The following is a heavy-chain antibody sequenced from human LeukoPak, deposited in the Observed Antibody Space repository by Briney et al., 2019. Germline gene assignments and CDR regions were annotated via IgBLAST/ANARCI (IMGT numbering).Heavy chain of an antibody. J-gene: IGHJ6*02. Sequence: GGSLRLSCAASGFTFSSYSMNWVRQAPGKGLEWVSYISSSSSTIYYADSVKGRFTISRDNAKNSLYLQMNSLRAEDTAVYYCARDFVLYCSGGSCKGYGMDVWGQGTTVTVSS. CDR1: GFTFSSYS. D-gene: IGHD2-15*01. CDR2: ISSSSSTI. CDR3: ARDFVLYCSGGSCKGYGMDV. V-gene: IGHV3-48*04.